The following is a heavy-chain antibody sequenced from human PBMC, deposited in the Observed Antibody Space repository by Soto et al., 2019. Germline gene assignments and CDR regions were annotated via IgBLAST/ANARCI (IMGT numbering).Heavy chain of an antibody. V-gene: IGHV1-8*01. CDR3: AREGVRTYYDFWSGYPNWFDP. D-gene: IGHD3-3*01. CDR2: MNPNSGNT. CDR1: GYTFTSYD. Sequence: ASVKVSCKASGYTFTSYDINWVRQAIGQGLEWMGWMNPNSGNTGYAQKFQGRVTMTRNTSISTAYMELSSLRSEDTAVYYCAREGVRTYYDFWSGYPNWFDPWGQGTLVTVSS. J-gene: IGHJ5*02.